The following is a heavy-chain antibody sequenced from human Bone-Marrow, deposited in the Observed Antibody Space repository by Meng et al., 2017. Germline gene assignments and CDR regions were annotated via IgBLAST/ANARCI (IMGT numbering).Heavy chain of an antibody. D-gene: IGHD2-15*01. CDR1: GGSISSGDYY. J-gene: IGHJ6*02. CDR3: ARDYVGCSGGSCYGDLYYYYGMDV. Sequence: QVQLQESGPGLVKPSQTLSLTCTVSGGSISSGDYYWSWIRQPPGKGLEWIGYIYYSGSTYYNPSLKSRVTISVDTSKNQFSLKLSSVTAADTAVYYCARDYVGCSGGSCYGDLYYYYGMDVWGQGTTVTVSS. CDR2: IYYSGST. V-gene: IGHV4-30-4*01.